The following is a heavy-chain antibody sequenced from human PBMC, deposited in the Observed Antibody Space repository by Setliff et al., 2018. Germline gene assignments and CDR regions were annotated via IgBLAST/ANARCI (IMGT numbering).Heavy chain of an antibody. J-gene: IGHJ4*02. CDR1: GGTFSSYA. CDR2: IIPILGIA. Sequence: SVKVSCKASGGTFSSYAISWVRQAPGQGLEWTGGIIPILGIANYAQKFQGRVTITADESTSTAYMELSSLRSEDTAVYYCASTWIQHHRGGDGGGYWGQGTLVTVSS. V-gene: IGHV1-69*10. CDR3: ASTWIQHHRGGDGGGY. D-gene: IGHD5-18*01.